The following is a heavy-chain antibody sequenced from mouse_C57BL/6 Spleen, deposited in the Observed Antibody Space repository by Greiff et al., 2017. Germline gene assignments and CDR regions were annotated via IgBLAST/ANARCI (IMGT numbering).Heavy chain of an antibody. V-gene: IGHV5-4*03. Sequence: EVKLMESGGGLVKPGGSLKLSCAASGFTFSSYAMSWVRQTPEKRLEWVATISDGGSYTYYPDNVKGRFTISRDNAKNNLYLHMSHLKSEDTAMYYCARGIGTTVVATPYFDVWGTGTTVTVSS. CDR3: ARGIGTTVVATPYFDV. CDR2: ISDGGSYT. CDR1: GFTFSSYA. D-gene: IGHD1-1*01. J-gene: IGHJ1*03.